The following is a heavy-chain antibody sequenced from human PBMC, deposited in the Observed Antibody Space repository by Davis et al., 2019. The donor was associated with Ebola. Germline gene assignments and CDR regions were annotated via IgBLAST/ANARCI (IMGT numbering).Heavy chain of an antibody. Sequence: PGGSLRLSCAASGFNFDTYGMQWVRQAPGKGLEGVAIIWKDGNDNYYADSVKGRFTISRDDSKNTLYLQMNSLRVEDTAVYYCATGYSSNCRGVTTCIPNDYWGQGTLVTVSS. CDR3: ATGYSSNCRGVTTCIPNDY. J-gene: IGHJ4*02. CDR2: IWKDGNDN. D-gene: IGHD6-13*01. CDR1: GFNFDTYG. V-gene: IGHV3-33*01.